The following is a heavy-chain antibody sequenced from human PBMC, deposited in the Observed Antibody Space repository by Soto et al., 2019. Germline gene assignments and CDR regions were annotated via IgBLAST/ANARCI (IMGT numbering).Heavy chain of an antibody. CDR1: GFTFSSYT. D-gene: IGHD3-16*01. V-gene: IGHV3-23*01. J-gene: IGHJ3*01. CDR2: VSGRGADK. CDR3: AVTRLDDNFDYHRDGFKF. Sequence: WSLRLSCAASGFTFSSYTMNWVRQAPGKGLEWVSGVSGRGADKFYADSVKGRFTISRDHSINLLFLQMNDLRAEDTAVYFCAVTRLDDNFDYHRDGFKFGGQGTMVTTSS.